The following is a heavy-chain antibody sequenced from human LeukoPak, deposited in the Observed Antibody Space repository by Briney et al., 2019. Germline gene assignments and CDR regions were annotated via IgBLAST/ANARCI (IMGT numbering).Heavy chain of an antibody. V-gene: IGHV3-74*01. Sequence: GGSLRLSCAASGFTLSNYWMHWVRQAPGKGLVWVSRIKADGITTNYADSVKGRFTISRDNAKNTLYLQMNSLRAEDTAVYYCARTYDFWTGFQYYFDSWGQGTLVTVSS. CDR2: IKADGITT. D-gene: IGHD3-3*01. CDR3: ARTYDFWTGFQYYFDS. J-gene: IGHJ4*02. CDR1: GFTLSNYW.